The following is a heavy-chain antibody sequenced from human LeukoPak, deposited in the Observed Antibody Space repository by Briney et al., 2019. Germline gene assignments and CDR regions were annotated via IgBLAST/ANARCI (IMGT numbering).Heavy chain of an antibody. V-gene: IGHV4-30-2*01. CDR1: GGSISSGGSS. CDR3: ARGSIAARPPLL. D-gene: IGHD6-6*01. CDR2: IYHSGST. J-gene: IGHJ4*02. Sequence: SETLSLTCAVSGGSISSGGSSWSWIRQPPGKGLEWIGYIYHSGSTYYNPSLKSRVTISVDRSKNQFSLKLSSVTAADTAVYYCARGSIAARPPLLWGQGTLVTVSS.